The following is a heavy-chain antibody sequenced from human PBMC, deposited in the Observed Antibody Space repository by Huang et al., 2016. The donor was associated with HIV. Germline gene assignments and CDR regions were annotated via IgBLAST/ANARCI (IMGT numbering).Heavy chain of an antibody. CDR3: ARHERWAMVRGVPQWGFDY. J-gene: IGHJ4*02. CDR2: IYDGGSV. CDR1: VGSFSCSSSY. D-gene: IGHD3-10*01. Sequence: QLQLQESCPGLVKPSETLSLTCTVTVGSFSCSSSYWGWIRQPPGKGLGWIGTIYDGGSVYYNPYLKGRVTISVDTSKNQFALKLGSVTAAETAVYYCARHERWAMVRGVPQWGFDYWGQGTLVTVSS. V-gene: IGHV4-39*01.